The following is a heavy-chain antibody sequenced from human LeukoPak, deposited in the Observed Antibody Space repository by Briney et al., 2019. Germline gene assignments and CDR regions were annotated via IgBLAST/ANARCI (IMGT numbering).Heavy chain of an antibody. D-gene: IGHD3-3*01. V-gene: IGHV3-21*01. CDR2: ISGSSSYI. Sequence: PGGSLRLSCAASGFTFSTYNMNWVRQAPGKGLEWVSSISGSSSYIYYADSVKGRFSISRDNAKNSLYLQMNSLRAEDTAVYYCARLRSGRFNDGFDIRGQGTMVTVSS. CDR3: ARLRSGRFNDGFDI. J-gene: IGHJ3*02. CDR1: GFTFSTYN.